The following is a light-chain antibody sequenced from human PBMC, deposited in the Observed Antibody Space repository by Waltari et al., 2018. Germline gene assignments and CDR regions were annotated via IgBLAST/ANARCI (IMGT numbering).Light chain of an antibody. Sequence: EILITQSPATLSVSPGERATLSCRASQSVSSNLAWYQQKPGQAPRVLIYGASTRATGIPARFSGSGSGTEFTLTISSLQSEDFAFYYCQQYSNWPPYTFAQGTKLEIK. CDR1: QSVSSN. CDR3: QQYSNWPPYT. CDR2: GAS. J-gene: IGKJ2*01. V-gene: IGKV3-15*01.